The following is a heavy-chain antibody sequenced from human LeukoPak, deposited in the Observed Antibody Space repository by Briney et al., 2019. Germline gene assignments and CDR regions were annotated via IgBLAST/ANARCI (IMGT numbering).Heavy chain of an antibody. CDR3: ARAGFGVVDY. V-gene: IGHV4-61*02. Sequence: SQTLFLTCTVSGGSISSGSYYWSWIRQPAGKGLEWIGRIYTSGSTNYNPSLKSRVTISVDTSKNQFSLKLSSVTAADTAVYYCARAGFGVVDYWGQGTLVTVSS. CDR1: GGSISSGSYY. D-gene: IGHD3-3*01. J-gene: IGHJ4*02. CDR2: IYTSGST.